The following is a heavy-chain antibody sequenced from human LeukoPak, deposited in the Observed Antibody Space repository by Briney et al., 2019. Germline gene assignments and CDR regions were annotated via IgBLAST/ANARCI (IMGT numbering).Heavy chain of an antibody. Sequence: GGSLRLSCAASGFSFSGYAMNWVRQAPGKGLEWVSAISGSGGSTYYADSVKGRFTISRDNSKNTLYLQMNSLRAEDTAVYYCAKYSSGWLSRIDVWGQGTTVTVSS. J-gene: IGHJ6*02. CDR1: GFSFSGYA. CDR2: ISGSGGST. D-gene: IGHD6-19*01. CDR3: AKYSSGWLSRIDV. V-gene: IGHV3-23*01.